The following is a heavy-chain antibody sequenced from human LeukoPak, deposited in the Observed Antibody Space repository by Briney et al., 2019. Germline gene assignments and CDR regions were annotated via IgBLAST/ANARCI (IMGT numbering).Heavy chain of an antibody. Sequence: GGSLRLSCAASGFTFDDYGMSWVRQAPGKGLEWVSGINWNGGSTGYADSVKGRFTISRDNSKNTLYLQMNSLRADDTAVYYCARPRWELLQSLYYFDYWGQGTLVTVSS. V-gene: IGHV3-20*04. CDR2: INWNGGST. CDR1: GFTFDDYG. D-gene: IGHD1-26*01. J-gene: IGHJ4*02. CDR3: ARPRWELLQSLYYFDY.